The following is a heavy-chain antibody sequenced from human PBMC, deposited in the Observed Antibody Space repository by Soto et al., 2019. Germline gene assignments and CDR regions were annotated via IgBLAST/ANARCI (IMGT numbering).Heavy chain of an antibody. J-gene: IGHJ5*02. CDR3: ATEGGSVNWFDP. CDR1: GFTFSSYS. CDR2: ISSSSSTI. V-gene: IGHV3-48*01. D-gene: IGHD1-26*01. Sequence: EVQLVESGGGLVQPGGSLRLSCAASGFTFSSYSMNWVRQAPGKGLEWVSYISSSSSTIYYADSVKGRFTISRDNAKNSLYLQMNSQRAEDAAVYYCATEGGSVNWFDPWGQGTLVTVSS.